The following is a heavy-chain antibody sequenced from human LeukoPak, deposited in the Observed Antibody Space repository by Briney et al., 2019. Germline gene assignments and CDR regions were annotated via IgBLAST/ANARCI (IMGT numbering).Heavy chain of an antibody. D-gene: IGHD5-18*01. CDR3: ARCVEAMGAMDV. Sequence: PGGSLRLSCAASGFTVSSNYMSWVRQAPGKGLEWVSVIYSGGSAYYADSVKGRFTISRDNSKNTLYLQMNSLRADDTAVYYWARCVEAMGAMDVWGEGTTVTVSS. J-gene: IGHJ6*04. CDR2: IYSGGSA. CDR1: GFTVSSNY. V-gene: IGHV3-66*02.